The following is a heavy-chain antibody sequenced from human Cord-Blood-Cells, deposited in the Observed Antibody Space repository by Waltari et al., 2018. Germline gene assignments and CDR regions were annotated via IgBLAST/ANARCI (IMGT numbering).Heavy chain of an antibody. D-gene: IGHD7-27*01. Sequence: QVQLQQWGAGLLKPSETLSLTCAVYGGSFSGYYWSWIRQPPGKGLEWIGEINHSGSTNYNPSLKSRVTISVDTSKNQFSLKLSSVTAADTAVYYCAKTGDLYYFDYWGQGTLVTVSS. CDR2: INHSGST. CDR3: AKTGDLYYFDY. J-gene: IGHJ4*02. V-gene: IGHV4-34*01. CDR1: GGSFSGYY.